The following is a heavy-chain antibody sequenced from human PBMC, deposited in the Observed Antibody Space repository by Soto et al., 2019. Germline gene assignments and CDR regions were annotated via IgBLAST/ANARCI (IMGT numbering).Heavy chain of an antibody. Sequence: GESLKISCKGSGYRFSSYWIGWVRQMPGKGLEWMGIIYAGDSDTRYSPSFQGQVTIPADKSFSTAYLQWSSLKASDTAMYYCARQEYSSWSPAFDFWGQGTMVTVSS. CDR1: GYRFSSYW. V-gene: IGHV5-51*01. D-gene: IGHD6-6*01. CDR3: ARQEYSSWSPAFDF. J-gene: IGHJ3*01. CDR2: IYAGDSDT.